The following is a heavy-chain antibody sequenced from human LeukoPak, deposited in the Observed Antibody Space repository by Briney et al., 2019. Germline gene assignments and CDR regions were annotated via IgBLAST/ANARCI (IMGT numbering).Heavy chain of an antibody. V-gene: IGHV3-23*01. CDR2: ISGSGGST. CDR1: GFTFSSYA. J-gene: IGHJ4*02. CDR3: AKGRSSGWSSSFDY. Sequence: PGGSLRLSCAASGFTFSSYAMSWVRQAPGRGLEWISAISGSGGSTYYADSVKGRFTISRDNSKSTLYLQVNSLRAEDTAVYYCAKGRSSGWSSSFDYWGQGTLVTVSS. D-gene: IGHD6-19*01.